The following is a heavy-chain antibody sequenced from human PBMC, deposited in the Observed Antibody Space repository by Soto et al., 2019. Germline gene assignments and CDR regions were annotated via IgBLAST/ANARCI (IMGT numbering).Heavy chain of an antibody. J-gene: IGHJ4*02. D-gene: IGHD6-19*01. CDR2: VNDYNGNT. CDR1: GYTFTSYG. V-gene: IGHV1-18*01. CDR3: AREAVSGRTGFDY. Sequence: QVQLVQSGAEVKKPGASVKVSCKASGYTFTSYGISWVRQAPGQGLEWMGWVNDYNGNTNYAQKFQGRATMTTDTSTSTAYMALRTLRSDDTAVYYCAREAVSGRTGFDYWGQGTLVTVSS.